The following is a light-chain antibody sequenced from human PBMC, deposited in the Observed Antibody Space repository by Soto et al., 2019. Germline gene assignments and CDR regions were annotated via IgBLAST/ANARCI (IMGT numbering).Light chain of an antibody. Sequence: QSVLTQPPYASVTPGQMVTICCSGSTSNIGTNYVYWYHQLPGTAPKLLISRNNQRPSGVPDRFSGSKSGTSASLAISGLRSEDEGDYYCAAWDDSLSGHYVFGTGTKVTVL. J-gene: IGLJ1*01. CDR1: TSNIGTNY. CDR3: AAWDDSLSGHYV. V-gene: IGLV1-47*01. CDR2: RNN.